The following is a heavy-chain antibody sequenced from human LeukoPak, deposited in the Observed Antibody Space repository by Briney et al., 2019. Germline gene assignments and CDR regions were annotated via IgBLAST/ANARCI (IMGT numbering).Heavy chain of an antibody. CDR2: ISGSGGST. CDR1: GFTFSSYA. V-gene: IGHV3-23*01. D-gene: IGHD2-2*01. J-gene: IGHJ4*02. CDR3: ARDIQLLYFDY. Sequence: GGSLRLSCAASGFTFSSYAMSWVRQAPGKGLEWVSAISGSGGSTYYADSVKGRFTISRDNAKNSLYLQMSSLRAEDTAVYYCARDIQLLYFDYWGQGTLVTVSS.